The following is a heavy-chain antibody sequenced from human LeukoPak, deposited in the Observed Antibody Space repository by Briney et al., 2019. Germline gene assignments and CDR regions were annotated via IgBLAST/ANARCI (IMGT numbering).Heavy chain of an antibody. CDR2: ISSSSSTI. Sequence: GGSLRLSCAASGFTFSSYSMNWVRQAPGKGLEWVSYISSSSSTIYYADSVKGRFTISRDNSKNTLYLQMNSLRAEDTAVYYCAKEQQLVRYFDYWGQGTLVTVSS. CDR1: GFTFSSYS. CDR3: AKEQQLVRYFDY. J-gene: IGHJ4*02. D-gene: IGHD6-13*01. V-gene: IGHV3-48*01.